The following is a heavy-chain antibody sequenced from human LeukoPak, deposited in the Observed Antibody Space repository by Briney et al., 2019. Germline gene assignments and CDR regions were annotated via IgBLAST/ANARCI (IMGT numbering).Heavy chain of an antibody. D-gene: IGHD1-1*01. V-gene: IGHV4-59*08. CDR2: IYYSGST. CDR1: GGSISSYY. Sequence: PSETLSLTCTVSGGSISSYYWSWIRQPPGKGLEWIGYIYYSGSTNYNPSLKSRVTISVDTSKNQFSLKLSSVTAADTAVYYCARLYKGTFDYWGQGTLVTVSS. CDR3: ARLYKGTFDY. J-gene: IGHJ4*02.